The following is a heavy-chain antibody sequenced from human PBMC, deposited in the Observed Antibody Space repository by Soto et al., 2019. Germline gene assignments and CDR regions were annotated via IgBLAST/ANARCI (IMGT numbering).Heavy chain of an antibody. CDR1: GFTFSTYW. D-gene: IGHD3-10*01. CDR2: IKKDGSET. CDR3: ASRPPAVGYLGVFDY. J-gene: IGHJ4*02. V-gene: IGHV3-7*03. Sequence: PGGSLRLSCAASGFTFSTYWMTWVRQAPGKGPEWVANIKKDGSETSYVDSVKDRFTISRDNAKNLLFLQMNNLRAEDTAVYYCASRPPAVGYLGVFDYWGPGTPVTVSS.